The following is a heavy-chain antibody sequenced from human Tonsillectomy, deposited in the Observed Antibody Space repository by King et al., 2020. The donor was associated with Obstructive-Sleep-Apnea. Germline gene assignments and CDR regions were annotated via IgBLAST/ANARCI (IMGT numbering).Heavy chain of an antibody. CDR3: ARYPTYYYDSSGYSPFDY. Sequence: QLQESGPGLVKPSQTLSLTCTVSGGSISSGGYYWSGIRQHPGKGLEWIGYIYYSGSTYYNPSLKSRVTISVDTSKNHFSLKLSPVTAADTAVYYCARYPTYYYDSSGYSPFDYWGQGTLVTVSS. CDR2: IYYSGST. V-gene: IGHV4-31*03. J-gene: IGHJ4*02. CDR1: GGSISSGGYY. D-gene: IGHD3-22*01.